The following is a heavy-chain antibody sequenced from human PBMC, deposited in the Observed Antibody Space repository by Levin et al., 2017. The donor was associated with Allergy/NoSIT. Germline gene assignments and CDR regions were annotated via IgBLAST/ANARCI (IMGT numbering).Heavy chain of an antibody. CDR1: GFTFSSYA. J-gene: IGHJ4*02. CDR2: ISSSSSTI. CDR3: ARSRRSYFADFDY. D-gene: IGHD1-26*01. Sequence: PGGSLRLSCAASGFTFSSYAMHWVRQAPGKGLEWVSYISSSSSTIYYADSVKGRFTISRDNAKNSLYLQMNSLRDEDTAVFYCARSRRSYFADFDYWGQGTLVTVSS. V-gene: IGHV3-48*02.